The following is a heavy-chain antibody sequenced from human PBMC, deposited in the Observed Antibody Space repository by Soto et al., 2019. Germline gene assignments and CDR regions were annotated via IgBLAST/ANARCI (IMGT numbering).Heavy chain of an antibody. CDR1: GGSFSGYY. D-gene: IGHD3-16*01. J-gene: IGHJ4*02. V-gene: IGHV4-34*01. Sequence: SETLSLTCAVYGGSFSGYYWSWIRQPPGKGLEWIGEINHSGSTNYNPSLKSRVTISVDTSKNQFSLKLSSVTAADTAVYYCARERYGYIWGSRTDYWGQRTLVTVSS. CDR2: INHSGST. CDR3: ARERYGYIWGSRTDY.